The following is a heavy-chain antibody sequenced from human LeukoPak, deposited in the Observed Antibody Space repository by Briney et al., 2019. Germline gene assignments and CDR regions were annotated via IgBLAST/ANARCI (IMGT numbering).Heavy chain of an antibody. D-gene: IGHD6-13*01. Sequence: PGGSLTLSCAPSGFTFSDWGMHWVPQAPGKGLEWVAIFSYDGSEETYGDSVKGRFTVFRENSKNILYLQMNSLRGDDTAVYYCAIGTSSWYHRQLDYWGQGTLVTVSS. J-gene: IGHJ4*02. CDR1: GFTFSDWG. CDR2: FSYDGSEE. V-gene: IGHV3-30*03. CDR3: AIGTSSWYHRQLDY.